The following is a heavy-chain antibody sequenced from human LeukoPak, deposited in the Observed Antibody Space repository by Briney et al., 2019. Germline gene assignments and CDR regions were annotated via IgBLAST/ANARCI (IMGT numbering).Heavy chain of an antibody. CDR3: ASVSRPLSLLWFGPYYFDY. J-gene: IGHJ4*02. CDR1: GGSISSYY. D-gene: IGHD3-10*01. CDR2: IYYSGST. Sequence: PSETLSLTCTVSGGSISSYYWSWIRQPSGKGLEWIGYIYYSGSTNYNPSLKSRVTISVDTSKNQFSLKLSSVTAADTDVYYCASVSRPLSLLWFGPYYFDYWGQGTLVTVSS. V-gene: IGHV4-59*01.